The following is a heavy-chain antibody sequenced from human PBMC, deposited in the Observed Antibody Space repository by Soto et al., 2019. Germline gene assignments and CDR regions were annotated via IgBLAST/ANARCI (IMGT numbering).Heavy chain of an antibody. J-gene: IGHJ4*02. CDR2: IYAGDSDT. CDR3: ASQLPLDRGAWYY. Sequence: PGESLKISCKCPGYSFSQCWIGWVREMPGKGLEYVGAIYAGDSDTRYSPSLERQVTMSVDKSISTAYLHWSSLKDSDPAMYYCASQLPLDRGAWYYWGQGTLVTVSS. V-gene: IGHV5-51*01. D-gene: IGHD6-19*01. CDR1: GYSFSQCW.